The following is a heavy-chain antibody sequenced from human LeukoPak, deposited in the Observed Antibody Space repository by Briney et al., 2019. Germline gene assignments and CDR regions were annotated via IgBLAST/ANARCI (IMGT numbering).Heavy chain of an antibody. CDR2: ISSSSSYI. CDR3: STEEGIAARPVYFDY. D-gene: IGHD6-6*01. CDR1: GFTFGSYS. V-gene: IGHV3-21*01. Sequence: PGGSLRLSCAASGFTFGSYSMNWVRQAPGKGLEWVSSISSSSSYIYYADSVKGRFTISRDNAKNSLYLQMNSLRAEDTAVYYCSTEEGIAARPVYFDYWGQGTLVTVSS. J-gene: IGHJ4*02.